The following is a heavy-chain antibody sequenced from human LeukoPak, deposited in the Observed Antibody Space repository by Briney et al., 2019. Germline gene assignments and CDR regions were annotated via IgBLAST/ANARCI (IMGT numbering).Heavy chain of an antibody. V-gene: IGHV2-5*02. D-gene: IGHD6-13*01. Sequence: ESGPTLVNPTQTLTLTCTFSGFSLTTRGVGVGWIRQPPGKALVWLALIYWDDDKRYSPSLKSRLTITKDTSKNQVVLTMTNMDPVDTATYYCAHRTDLYSSSWYWGYWGQGTLVTVSS. CDR1: GFSLTTRGVG. CDR3: AHRTDLYSSSWYWGY. CDR2: IYWDDDK. J-gene: IGHJ4*02.